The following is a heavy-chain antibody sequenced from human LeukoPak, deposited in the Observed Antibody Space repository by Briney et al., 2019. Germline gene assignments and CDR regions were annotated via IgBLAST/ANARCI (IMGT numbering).Heavy chain of an antibody. CDR2: ISGSGGST. CDR3: AKDLIVVTPSNYYYGMDV. Sequence: PGGSLRLSCAASGFTFSSYAMSLVRQAPGKGLEWVSAISGSGGSTYYADSVKGRFTISRDNSKNTLYLQMNSLRAEDTAVYYCAKDLIVVTPSNYYYGMDVWGQGTTVTVSS. CDR1: GFTFSSYA. D-gene: IGHD4-23*01. V-gene: IGHV3-23*01. J-gene: IGHJ6*02.